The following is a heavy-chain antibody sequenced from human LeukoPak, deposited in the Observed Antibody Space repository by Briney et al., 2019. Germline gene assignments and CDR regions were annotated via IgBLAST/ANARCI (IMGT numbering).Heavy chain of an antibody. Sequence: GGSPRLSCAASGFTFRGSAMHWVRQASGKGLEWVGRIRSKANSYATAYAASVKGRFTISRDDSKNTAYLQMNSLKTEDTAVYYCTRPIVGATVFDIWGQGTMVTVAS. CDR1: GFTFRGSA. J-gene: IGHJ3*02. CDR2: IRSKANSYAT. V-gene: IGHV3-73*01. D-gene: IGHD1-26*01. CDR3: TRPIVGATVFDI.